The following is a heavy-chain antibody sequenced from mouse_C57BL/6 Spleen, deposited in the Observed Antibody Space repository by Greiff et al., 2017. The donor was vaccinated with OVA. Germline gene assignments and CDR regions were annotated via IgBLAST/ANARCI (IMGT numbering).Heavy chain of an antibody. D-gene: IGHD1-1*01. CDR3: ARYYGDYAMDD. Sequence: VQLQQSGAELVKPGASVKLSCTASGFNIKDYYMHWVKQRTEQGLEWIGRIDPEDGVTKYAPKFQGKATITADTSSNTAYLQLSSLTSEDTAVYYCARYYGDYAMDDWGQGTSVTVAS. CDR1: GFNIKDYY. J-gene: IGHJ4*01. CDR2: IDPEDGVT. V-gene: IGHV14-2*01.